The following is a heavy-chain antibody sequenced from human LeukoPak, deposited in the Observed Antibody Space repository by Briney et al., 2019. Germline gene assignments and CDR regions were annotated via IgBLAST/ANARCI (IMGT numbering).Heavy chain of an antibody. CDR2: INHSGST. Sequence: SETLSLTCAVYGGSFSGYYWSWIRQPPGKGLEWIGEINHSGSTNYNPSLKSRVTISVDTSKNQFSLKLSSVTAADTAVYYCARRGGYCSSTSCRTFMYNWFDPWGQGTLVTVSS. CDR1: GGSFSGYY. D-gene: IGHD2-2*01. J-gene: IGHJ5*02. CDR3: ARRGGYCSSTSCRTFMYNWFDP. V-gene: IGHV4-34*01.